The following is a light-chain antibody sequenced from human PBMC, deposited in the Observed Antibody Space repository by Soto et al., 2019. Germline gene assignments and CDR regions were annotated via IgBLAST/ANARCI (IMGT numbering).Light chain of an antibody. CDR1: QSLLHITGYNF. Sequence: DLVMTQSPLSLPVTPGEPASISCRSSQSLLHITGYNFLDWYLQKPGQSPRLLIYLGSNRASGVPDRFSGSGSGTDFTLKISRVEAEDVGVYYCMQSQQTPWTFGQGTKVEIK. V-gene: IGKV2-28*01. CDR3: MQSQQTPWT. J-gene: IGKJ1*01. CDR2: LGS.